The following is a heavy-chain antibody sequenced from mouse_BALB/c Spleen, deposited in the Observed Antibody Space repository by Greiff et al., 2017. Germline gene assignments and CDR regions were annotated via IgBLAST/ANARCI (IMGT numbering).Heavy chain of an antibody. D-gene: IGHD2-1*01. CDR3: ASYGNYDRFAY. CDR2: INPGSGGT. Sequence: QVQLKESGAELVRPGTSVKVSCKASGYAFTNYLIEWVKQRPGQGLEWIGVINPGSGGTNYNEKFKGKATLTAGKSSSTAYMQLSSLTSDDSAVYFCASYGNYDRFAYWGQGTLVTVSA. CDR1: GYAFTNYL. V-gene: IGHV1-54*01. J-gene: IGHJ3*01.